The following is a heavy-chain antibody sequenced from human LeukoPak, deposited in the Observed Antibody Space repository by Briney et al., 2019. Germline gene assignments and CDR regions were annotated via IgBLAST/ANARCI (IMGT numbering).Heavy chain of an antibody. Sequence: GAAVTVSFTCSVYTFTVYYMDWVRQAHGQGGGGVGWIDIKNGDTKYAQKFQSRLTIRTDTSIGIAYMELSSLISDDTAVYYCASEAYCSGGRCSVQRVASWGQGTPVTVSS. J-gene: IGHJ4*02. CDR1: VYTFTVYY. CDR2: IDIKNGDT. D-gene: IGHD2-15*01. CDR3: ASEAYCSGGRCSVQRVAS. V-gene: IGHV1-2*02.